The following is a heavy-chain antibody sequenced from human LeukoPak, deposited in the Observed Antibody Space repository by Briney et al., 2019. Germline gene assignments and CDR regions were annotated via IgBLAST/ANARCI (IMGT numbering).Heavy chain of an antibody. J-gene: IGHJ4*02. V-gene: IGHV3-30-3*01. CDR2: ISYDGNNK. D-gene: IGHD2-2*01. Sequence: QSGGSLRLSCAASRFTFSSYDMHWVRQAPGKGLEWVAVISYDGNNKYYADSVKGRFTISRDNSKNTLYLQMNSLRAEDTAVYYCAREGIVVVPAAMRYFDYWGQGTLVTVSS. CDR1: RFTFSSYD. CDR3: AREGIVVVPAAMRYFDY.